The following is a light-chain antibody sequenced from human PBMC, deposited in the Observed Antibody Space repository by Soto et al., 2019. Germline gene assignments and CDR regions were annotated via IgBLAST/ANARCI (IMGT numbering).Light chain of an antibody. CDR1: QSVSSY. J-gene: IGKJ4*01. CDR2: GAS. Sequence: EIVLTQSPSTLSLSPGERATLSCRASQSVSSYLAWYQQKPGQAPRLLIYGASNRATGIPDRFSGSGSGTDFTLTISSLEPEDVAVYYCQHYRSSPLTFGGGTKVDIK. V-gene: IGKV3-20*01. CDR3: QHYRSSPLT.